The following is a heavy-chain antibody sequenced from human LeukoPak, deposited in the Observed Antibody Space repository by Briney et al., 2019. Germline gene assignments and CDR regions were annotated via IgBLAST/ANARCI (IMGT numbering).Heavy chain of an antibody. CDR2: ISSSSSSTI. J-gene: IGHJ4*02. V-gene: IGHV3-48*01. CDR3: ARVLHKRNYDSSDYYRY. D-gene: IGHD3-22*01. CDR1: GFTFSSYS. Sequence: GGSLRLSCAASGFTFSSYSMNWVRQAPGKGLEWVSYISSSSSSTIYYADSVKGRFTISRDNAKNSLYLQMNSLRAEDTAVYYCARVLHKRNYDSSDYYRYWGQGILVTVSS.